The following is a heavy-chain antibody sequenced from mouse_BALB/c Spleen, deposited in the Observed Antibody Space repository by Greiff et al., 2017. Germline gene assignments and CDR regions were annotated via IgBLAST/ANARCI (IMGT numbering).Heavy chain of an antibody. Sequence: VQLQQSGAELVKPGASVKLSCTASGFNIKDTYMHWVKQRPEQGLEWIGRIDPANGNTIYDPKFQGKASITADTSSNTAYLQLSSLTSEDTAVYYCARGWGNYWYFDVWGAGTTVTVSS. CDR1: GFNIKDTY. D-gene: IGHD2-1*01. J-gene: IGHJ1*01. CDR3: ARGWGNYWYFDV. CDR2: IDPANGNT. V-gene: IGHV14-3*02.